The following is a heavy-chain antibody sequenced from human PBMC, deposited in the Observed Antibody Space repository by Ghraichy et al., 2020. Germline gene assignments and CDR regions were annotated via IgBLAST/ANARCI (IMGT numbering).Heavy chain of an antibody. Sequence: LSLTCAASGFTFSSYAIHWVRQAPGKGLEWVAVISYDGSNKYYADSVKGRFTISRDNSKNTLYLQMNSLRAEDTAVYYCARLGYCSGGSCYPIRLNWFDPWGQGTLVTVSS. V-gene: IGHV3-30-3*01. CDR1: GFTFSSYA. CDR2: ISYDGSNK. D-gene: IGHD2-15*01. J-gene: IGHJ5*02. CDR3: ARLGYCSGGSCYPIRLNWFDP.